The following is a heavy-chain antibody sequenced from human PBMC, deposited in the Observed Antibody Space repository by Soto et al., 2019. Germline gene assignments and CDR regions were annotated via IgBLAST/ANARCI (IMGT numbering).Heavy chain of an antibody. V-gene: IGHV4-39*01. Sequence: SETLSLTGAVSGASISGSYYYWAWLRQSPGKGPEWIGSVFYTGFTSYNPSLESRVSVSVDTSKSQFSLKLSAVTAAEKAVYYCATSEKGYNSNYFDHWGKGALITVSS. J-gene: IGHJ1*01. CDR3: ATSEKGYNSNYFDH. D-gene: IGHD1-20*01. CDR2: VFYTGFT. CDR1: GASISGSYYY.